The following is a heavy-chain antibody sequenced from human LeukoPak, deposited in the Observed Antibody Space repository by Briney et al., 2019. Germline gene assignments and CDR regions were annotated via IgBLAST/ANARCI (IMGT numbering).Heavy chain of an antibody. Sequence: KPGGSLRLSCAASGFTFSSYNMNWVRQAPGKGLEWVSSISSSSTYIYYADSVKGRFTISRDNAKNSLSLQMNSLRAEDTAVYYCARGSYSSSSADYWGQGTLVTVSA. J-gene: IGHJ4*02. CDR1: GFTFSSYN. D-gene: IGHD6-6*01. CDR3: ARGSYSSSSADY. V-gene: IGHV3-21*01. CDR2: ISSSSTYI.